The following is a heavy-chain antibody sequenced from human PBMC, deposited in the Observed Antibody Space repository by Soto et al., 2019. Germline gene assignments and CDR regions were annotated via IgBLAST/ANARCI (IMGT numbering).Heavy chain of an antibody. V-gene: IGHV3-74*01. CDR1: GFTFSSYW. D-gene: IGHD2-15*01. CDR3: AREHCSGGTCYVDY. J-gene: IGHJ4*02. Sequence: EVQLVESGGGLVQPGGSLRLSCVASGFTFSSYWMHRVRQAPGKGLVWVSRINSDGSSTSYADSVKGRFTISRDNAKNTLYLQMNSLRAEDTAVYFCAREHCSGGTCYVDYWGQGTLVTVSS. CDR2: INSDGSST.